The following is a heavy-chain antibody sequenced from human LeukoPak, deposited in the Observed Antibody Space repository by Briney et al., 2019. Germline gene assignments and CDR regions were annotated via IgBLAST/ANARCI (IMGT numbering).Heavy chain of an antibody. CDR3: ARAQPSGDYFPTCYYYGMDV. D-gene: IGHD1-26*01. V-gene: IGHV3-48*01. J-gene: IGHJ6*02. CDR1: GFTFSSHS. CDR2: ISSSSSTI. Sequence: GGSLRLSCAASGFTFSSHSMNWVRQAPGKGLEWVSYISSSSSTIYYADSVKGRFTISRDNAKDSLYLQMNSLRAEDTAVYYCARAQPSGDYFPTCYYYGMDVWGQGTTVTVSS.